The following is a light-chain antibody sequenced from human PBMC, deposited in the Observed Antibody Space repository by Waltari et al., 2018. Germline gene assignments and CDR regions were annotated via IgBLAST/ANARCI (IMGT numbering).Light chain of an antibody. J-gene: IGKJ4*01. Sequence: EVVMTQSPATLSVSPGESATLSCRASQSVNGDLAWYQQRPGQAPRLPIHDASTRATGIPVRFSGSGSGTEFTLTISSLQSEDSAIYCCQQYNNWPPTFGGGTKVEIK. CDR1: QSVNGD. CDR2: DAS. V-gene: IGKV3-15*01. CDR3: QQYNNWPPT.